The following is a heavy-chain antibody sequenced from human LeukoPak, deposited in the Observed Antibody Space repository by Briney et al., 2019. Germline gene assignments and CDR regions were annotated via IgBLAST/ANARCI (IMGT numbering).Heavy chain of an antibody. CDR1: GCTFSAYA. D-gene: IGHD4-17*01. CDR2: ISDTAEGT. Sequence: PGGSLRLSCAASGCTFSAYAMNWLRQAPGKGLEWVAAISDTAEGTFYTDSVKGRFTISRDNSRKMMYLEMDTLRADDTAVYYSAKDRAWRTVTTTRVLDARGHGTPVTVSS. J-gene: IGHJ6*02. CDR3: AKDRAWRTVTTTRVLDA. V-gene: IGHV3-23*01.